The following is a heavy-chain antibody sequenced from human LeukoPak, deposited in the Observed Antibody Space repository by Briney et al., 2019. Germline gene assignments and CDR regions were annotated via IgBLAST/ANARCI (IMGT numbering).Heavy chain of an antibody. CDR3: ARDGRRELYAFDI. D-gene: IGHD3-10*01. Sequence: ASVKVSCKASVGTFSSYAISWVRQAPGQGLEWVGGIIPIFGTANYAQKFQGRVTITTDESTSTAYMVLSSLRSEDTAVYYCARDGRRELYAFDIWGQGTMVTVSS. CDR1: VGTFSSYA. V-gene: IGHV1-69*05. J-gene: IGHJ3*02. CDR2: IIPIFGTA.